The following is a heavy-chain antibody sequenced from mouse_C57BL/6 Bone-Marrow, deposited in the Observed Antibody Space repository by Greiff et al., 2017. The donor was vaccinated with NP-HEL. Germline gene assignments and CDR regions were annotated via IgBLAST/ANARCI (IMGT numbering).Heavy chain of an antibody. CDR1: GYAFTNYL. V-gene: IGHV1-54*01. J-gene: IGHJ3*01. D-gene: IGHD1-3*01. CDR2: INPGSGGT. CDR3: ARWVAAHAPFAY. Sequence: QVQLKESGAELVRPGTSVKVSCKASGYAFTNYLIEWVKQRPGQGLEWIGVINPGSGGTNYNEKFKGKATLTADKSSSTAYMQLSSLTSEDSAVYFCARWVAAHAPFAYWGQGTLVTVSA.